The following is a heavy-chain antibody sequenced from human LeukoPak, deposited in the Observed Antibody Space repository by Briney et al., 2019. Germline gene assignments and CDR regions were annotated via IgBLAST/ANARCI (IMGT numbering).Heavy chain of an antibody. CDR2: MNPNSGNT. V-gene: IGHV1-8*01. D-gene: IGHD4-23*01. CDR3: ARDYGGNSDFDY. CDR1: GYTFTSYD. J-gene: IGHJ4*02. Sequence: ASVKVSCKASGYTFTSYDINWVRQATGQGLEWMGWMNPNSGNTGYAQKFQGRVTMTRSTSISTAYMELSSLRSEDTAVYYCARDYGGNSDFDYWGQGTLVTVSS.